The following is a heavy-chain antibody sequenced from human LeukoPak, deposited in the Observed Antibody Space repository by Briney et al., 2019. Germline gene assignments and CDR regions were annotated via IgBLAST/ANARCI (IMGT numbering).Heavy chain of an antibody. CDR2: ISSSGSTI. J-gene: IGHJ4*02. Sequence: GGSLRLSCAASGFTFSSYEMNWVRQAPGKGLEWVSYISSSGSTIYYADSVKGRFTISRDNAKNSLYLQMNSLRSEDAAVYYCARDLLVGASATDYWGQGTLVTVSS. CDR3: ARDLLVGASATDY. V-gene: IGHV3-48*03. D-gene: IGHD1-26*01. CDR1: GFTFSSYE.